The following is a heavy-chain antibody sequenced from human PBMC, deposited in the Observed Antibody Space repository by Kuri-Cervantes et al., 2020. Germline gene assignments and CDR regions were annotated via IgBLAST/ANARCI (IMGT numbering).Heavy chain of an antibody. CDR3: ARPRRTQLWLDAFDI. Sequence: GESLKISCKGSGYSFTSYWIGWVRQMPGKGLEWMGIIYPGDSDTRYSPSFQGQVTISADKSISTAYLQWSSLKASDTAMYYCARPRRTQLWLDAFDIRGQGTMVTVSS. D-gene: IGHD5-18*01. J-gene: IGHJ3*02. CDR2: IYPGDSDT. CDR1: GYSFTSYW. V-gene: IGHV5-51*01.